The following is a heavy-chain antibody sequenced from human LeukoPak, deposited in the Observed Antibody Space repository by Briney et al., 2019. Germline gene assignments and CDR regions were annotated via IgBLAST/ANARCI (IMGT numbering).Heavy chain of an antibody. CDR2: IWYDGSNK. V-gene: IGHV3-33*01. J-gene: IGHJ4*02. D-gene: IGHD3-3*01. Sequence: GGSLRLSSAASGFTFSSYGMHWVRQAPGKGLEWVAVIWYDGSNKYYADSVKGRFTISRDNSKNTLYLQMNSLRAEDTAVYYCARDRALTYYDFWSGLDYWGQGTLVTVSS. CDR1: GFTFSSYG. CDR3: ARDRALTYYDFWSGLDY.